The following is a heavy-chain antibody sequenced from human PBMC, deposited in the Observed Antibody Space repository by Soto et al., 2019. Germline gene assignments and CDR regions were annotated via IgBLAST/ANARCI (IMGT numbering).Heavy chain of an antibody. D-gene: IGHD1-7*01. V-gene: IGHV4-59*01. CDR3: ARRYGTTFDY. CDR1: GGSISSYY. CDR2: IYYSGST. J-gene: IGHJ4*02. Sequence: SATLSLTCTVSGGSISSYYWSWIRQPPGKGLEWIGYIYYSGSTNYNPSLKSRVTISVDTSKNQFSLKLSSVTAADTAVYYCARRYGTTFDYWGQGTLVTVSS.